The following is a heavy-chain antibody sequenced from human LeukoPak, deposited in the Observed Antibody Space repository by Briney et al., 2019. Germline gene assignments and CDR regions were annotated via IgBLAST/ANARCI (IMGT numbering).Heavy chain of an antibody. D-gene: IGHD3-22*01. J-gene: IGHJ4*02. CDR2: IYTSGST. CDR1: GGSISSGSYC. Sequence: SETLSLTCTVSGGSISSGSYCWSWIRQPAGKGLEWIGRIYTSGSTNYNPSLKSRVTISVDTSKNQFSLKLSSVTAADTAVYYCARAAYYYDSSGYYEGGFDYWGQGTLVTVSS. CDR3: ARAAYYYDSSGYYEGGFDY. V-gene: IGHV4-61*02.